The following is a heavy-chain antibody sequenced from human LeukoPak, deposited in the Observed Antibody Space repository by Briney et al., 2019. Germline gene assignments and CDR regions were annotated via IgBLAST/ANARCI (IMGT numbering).Heavy chain of an antibody. CDR1: GFTFSSYR. Sequence: GGSLRLSCAASGFTFSSYRMNWVRQAPGKGLEWVSYISSGSTTIYYADSVKGRFTISRDNAKNSLYLQMNSLRDEDTAVYYCARNDSGWYDYWGQGTLVTVSS. CDR3: ARNDSGWYDY. J-gene: IGHJ4*02. V-gene: IGHV3-48*02. D-gene: IGHD6-19*01. CDR2: ISSGSTTI.